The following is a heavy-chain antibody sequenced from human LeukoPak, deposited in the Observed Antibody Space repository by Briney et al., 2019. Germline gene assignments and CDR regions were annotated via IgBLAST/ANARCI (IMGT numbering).Heavy chain of an antibody. CDR3: ARDLLGASGRCYFDF. D-gene: IGHD3-10*01. V-gene: IGHV6-1*01. CDR1: GDSVSNIGAA. CDR2: TYYRTKWYN. Sequence: SQTLSLTCAISGDSVSNIGAAWNWIRQSPSRGLKWLGRTYYRTKWYNDYAVSVKSRITINPDTSKNQFSLQLNSVTPEDTAVYYCARDLLGASGRCYFDFWGQGTLVTVSS. J-gene: IGHJ4*02.